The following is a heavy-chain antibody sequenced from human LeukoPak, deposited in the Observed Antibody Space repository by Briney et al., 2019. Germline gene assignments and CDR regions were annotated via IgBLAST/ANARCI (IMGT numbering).Heavy chain of an antibody. D-gene: IGHD3-3*01. CDR1: GGSISSYY. J-gene: IGHJ6*03. CDR2: IYYSGST. CDR3: ARVVTIDYYMDV. Sequence: KASETLSLTCTVSGGSISSYYWSWMRQPPGKGLEGIGYIYYSGSTNYNPSLKSRVTISVDTSKNQFSLKLSSVTAADTAVYYCARVVTIDYYMDVWGKGTTVTVSS. V-gene: IGHV4-59*01.